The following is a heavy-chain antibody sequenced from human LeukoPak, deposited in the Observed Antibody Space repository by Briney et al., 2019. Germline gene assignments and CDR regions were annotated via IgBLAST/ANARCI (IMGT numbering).Heavy chain of an antibody. CDR3: ARDSPYYYGSGSATYYMDV. J-gene: IGHJ6*03. D-gene: IGHD3-10*01. V-gene: IGHV4-39*07. CDR2: IYYSGST. Sequence: TPSETLSLTCTVSGGSISSSSFYWGWIRQPPGKGLEWIGSIYYSGSTYYNPSLKSRVTISVDTSKNQFSLKLSSVTAADTAVYYCARDSPYYYGSGSATYYMDVWGKGTTVTISS. CDR1: GGSISSSSFY.